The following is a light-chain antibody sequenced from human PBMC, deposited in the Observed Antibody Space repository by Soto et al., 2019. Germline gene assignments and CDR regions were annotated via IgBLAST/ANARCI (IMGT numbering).Light chain of an antibody. J-gene: IGLJ1*01. CDR2: SNN. CDR1: SSNIGGNT. CDR3: AAWDDSLNGSYV. V-gene: IGLV1-44*01. Sequence: QSVLTQPPSASGTPGQRVTISCSGSSSNIGGNTVNWYQQLPGTAPKLLIYSNNQRPSGVPDRFSSSKSGTSASLAISGLHSVDEADYYCAAWDDSLNGSYVFGTGTKVTV.